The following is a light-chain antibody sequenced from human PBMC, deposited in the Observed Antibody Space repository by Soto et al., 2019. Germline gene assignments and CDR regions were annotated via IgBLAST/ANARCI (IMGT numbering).Light chain of an antibody. J-gene: IGKJ4*01. Sequence: DIVMTQSPDSLAVSLGERATINCKSSQSVLYSSNNKNYLAWYQQKPGQPPKLLIYWASTRESGVPDRFSGSGSGTDFTITISRLQAEDVAVYYCQPYYGTPLTFGGGTKVEIK. CDR2: WAS. CDR1: QSVLYSSNNKNY. CDR3: QPYYGTPLT. V-gene: IGKV4-1*01.